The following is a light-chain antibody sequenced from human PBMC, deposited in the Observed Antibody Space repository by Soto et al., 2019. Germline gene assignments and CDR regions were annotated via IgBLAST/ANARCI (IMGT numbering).Light chain of an antibody. CDR1: QSISSY. J-gene: IGKJ1*01. V-gene: IGKV1-39*01. CDR3: QQCYCAPWT. CDR2: AAS. Sequence: DIQMTQYPSSLSASVGDRVTITCRASQSISSYLHWYQQRPGKAPKLLIYAASNVQRGVPSRFSSTGSWNDFTLTVKNLQHHDFATYYFQQCYCAPWTVGQRTKGAIK.